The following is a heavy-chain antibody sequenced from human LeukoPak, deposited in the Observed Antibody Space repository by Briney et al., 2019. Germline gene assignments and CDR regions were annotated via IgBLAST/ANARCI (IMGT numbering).Heavy chain of an antibody. J-gene: IGHJ5*02. CDR2: INPSGGST. V-gene: IGHV1-46*01. Sequence: GASVKVSCKASGYTFTSYYMHWVRQAPGQGLEWMGIINPSGGSTSYAQKFQGRVTMTRDTSTSTVYMEPSSLRSEDTAVYYCARRVVVVPAAPTPGDNWFDPWGQGTLVTVSS. D-gene: IGHD2-2*01. CDR3: ARRVVVVPAAPTPGDNWFDP. CDR1: GYTFTSYY.